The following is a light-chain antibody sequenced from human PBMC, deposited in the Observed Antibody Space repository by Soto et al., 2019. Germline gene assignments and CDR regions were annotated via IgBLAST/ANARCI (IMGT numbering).Light chain of an antibody. CDR2: DAS. Sequence: EIVMTPSPATLSVAPVEISTLSCTASQSVSSNLACYQQKPGQAPRLLIYDASNRATGIPARFSGSGSGTDFTLTISSLEPEDFAVYYCQQRSNWPLTFGGGTTVDIK. J-gene: IGKJ4*01. CDR1: QSVSSN. V-gene: IGKV3-11*01. CDR3: QQRSNWPLT.